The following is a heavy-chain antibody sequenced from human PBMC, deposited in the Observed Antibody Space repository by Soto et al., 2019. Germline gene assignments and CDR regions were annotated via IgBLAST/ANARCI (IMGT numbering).Heavy chain of an antibody. J-gene: IGHJ4*02. CDR1: GFTFSSYG. Sequence: QVQLVESGGGVVQPGRSLRLSCAASGFTFSSYGMHWVRQAPGKGLEWVAVISYDGSNKYYADSVKGRFTISRDNSKNTLYLQMNSRRAEDTAVYYCAKERILAAAVIDYLGQGTLVTVSS. V-gene: IGHV3-30*18. CDR2: ISYDGSNK. CDR3: AKERILAAAVIDY. D-gene: IGHD2-15*01.